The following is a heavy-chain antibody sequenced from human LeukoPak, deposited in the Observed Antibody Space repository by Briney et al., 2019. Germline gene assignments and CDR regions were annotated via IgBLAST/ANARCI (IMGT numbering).Heavy chain of an antibody. CDR1: GLTFNNYA. CDR2: ISKSGDHT. CDR3: ATSWGPDTSAFRWGRDGMDV. J-gene: IGHJ6*02. V-gene: IGHV3-23*01. Sequence: GGSLRLSCAVSGLTFNNYAMSWVRQAPGKGLEWVSAISKSGDHTYYAASAKGRFTIYRDNSKNTQYLQMNSLRAEDTAVYYCATSWGPDTSAFRWGRDGMDVWGQGTTVIVPS. D-gene: IGHD3-16*01.